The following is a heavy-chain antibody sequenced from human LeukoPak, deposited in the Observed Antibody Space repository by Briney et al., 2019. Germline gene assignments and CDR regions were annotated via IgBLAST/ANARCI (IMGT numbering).Heavy chain of an antibody. Sequence: PSETLSLTCTVSGGSISSSTDYWGWIRQPPGKGLEWIANIYYSGSTYYNPSLKSRVTISVDTSKNQFSLKLSSVTAADTVVYYCARRSPQQLVPWGQGTLVTVSS. CDR1: GGSISSSTDY. V-gene: IGHV4-39*07. J-gene: IGHJ5*02. CDR3: ARRSPQQLVP. CDR2: IYYSGST. D-gene: IGHD6-13*01.